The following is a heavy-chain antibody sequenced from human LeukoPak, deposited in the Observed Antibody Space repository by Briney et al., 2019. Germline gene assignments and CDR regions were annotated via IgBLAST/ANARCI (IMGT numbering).Heavy chain of an antibody. CDR2: ISGSGGST. CDR3: AKDRWLARPQTDY. D-gene: IGHD5-24*01. Sequence: GGSLRLSCAASGFTVSNNYMSWVRQAPGKGLGWVSAISGSGGSTYYADSVKGRFTISRDNSKNTLYLQMNSLRAEDTAVYYCAKDRWLARPQTDYWGQGTLVIVSS. J-gene: IGHJ4*02. V-gene: IGHV3-23*01. CDR1: GFTVSNNY.